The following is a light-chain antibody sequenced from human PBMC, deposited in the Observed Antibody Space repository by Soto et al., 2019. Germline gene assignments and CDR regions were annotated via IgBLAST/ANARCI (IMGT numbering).Light chain of an antibody. Sequence: QSALTQPASVSGSPGQSISISCTGSSSDVGAYNYVAWYQQKPGKAPKLLIYEVDNRPSGIYHRFSGSKSGNTASLTISGLQTEDEADYYCSSYTVINTAVFGGGTKLTVL. CDR1: SSDVGAYNY. CDR2: EVD. V-gene: IGLV2-14*01. J-gene: IGLJ3*02. CDR3: SSYTVINTAV.